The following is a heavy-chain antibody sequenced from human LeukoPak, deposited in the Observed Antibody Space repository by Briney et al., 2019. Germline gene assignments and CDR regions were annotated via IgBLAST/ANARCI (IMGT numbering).Heavy chain of an antibody. D-gene: IGHD2/OR15-2a*01. J-gene: IGHJ4*02. Sequence: GRSLRLSCAASGFTFDDYAMHWVRQAPGKGLEWVSGISWNSGSIGYADSVKGRFTISRDNAKNSLYLQMNSLRVEDTALYYCARGVYHFDYWGQGTLVTVSS. CDR1: GFTFDDYA. CDR3: ARGVYHFDY. V-gene: IGHV3-9*01. CDR2: ISWNSGSI.